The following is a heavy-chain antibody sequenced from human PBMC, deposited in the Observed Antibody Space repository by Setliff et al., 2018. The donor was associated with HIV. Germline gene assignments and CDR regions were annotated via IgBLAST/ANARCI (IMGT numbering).Heavy chain of an antibody. V-gene: IGHV1-46*01. D-gene: IGHD6-19*01. CDR2: INPSGGST. Sequence: ASVKVSCKASGYTFTGYYIDWLRQAPAHGLEWMGRINPSGGSTTYAQKFQGRVTMTRDTSASTVYMELSSLRSEDTAVYYCAKDRVSGWNNWFDPWGQGTLVTVSS. J-gene: IGHJ5*02. CDR3: AKDRVSGWNNWFDP. CDR1: GYTFTGYY.